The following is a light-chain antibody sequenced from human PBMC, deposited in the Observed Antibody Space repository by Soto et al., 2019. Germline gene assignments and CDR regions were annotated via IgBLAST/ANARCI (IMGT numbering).Light chain of an antibody. CDR1: QAISSS. CDR3: QQLNSYPPA. Sequence: IQLTQSPSSLSASVGDRVTITCRASQAISSSLAWYQQKPGKAPNLLIYAASTLQSGVPSRFSGSGSGTDFTLTISSLQPEDFATYYCQQLNSYPPAFGPGTKVDIK. CDR2: AAS. J-gene: IGKJ3*01. V-gene: IGKV1-9*01.